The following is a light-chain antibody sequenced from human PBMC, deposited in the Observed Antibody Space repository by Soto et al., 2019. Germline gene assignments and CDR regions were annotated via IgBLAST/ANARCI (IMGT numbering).Light chain of an antibody. V-gene: IGLV1-44*01. CDR1: SSNIGGNT. CDR2: NVN. CDR3: AAWDDSMNGYV. Sequence: QSVLTQPPSASETPGQRVTISCSGSSSNIGGNTVNWYQQLPGTAPKLLIYNVNQRPSGVPDRFSGSKSGTSASLAISGLQAEDEAHYDCAAWDDSMNGYVFGTGTKLTVL. J-gene: IGLJ1*01.